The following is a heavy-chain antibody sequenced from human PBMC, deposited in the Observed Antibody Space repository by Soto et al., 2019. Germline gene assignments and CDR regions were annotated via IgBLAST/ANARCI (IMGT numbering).Heavy chain of an antibody. CDR3: ARMVGSSRDY. V-gene: IGHV2-70*04. CDR2: IDWEDDK. CDR1: GFSLSTSGMR. J-gene: IGHJ4*02. Sequence: SGPTLVNPTQTLTLTCTFSGFSLSTSGMRVSWVRQPPGKALEWLARIDWEDDKFYSTSLKTRLTISKDTSKNQVVLTMTNMDHVDTATYYCARMVGSSRDYWGQGTLVTVSA. D-gene: IGHD6-6*01.